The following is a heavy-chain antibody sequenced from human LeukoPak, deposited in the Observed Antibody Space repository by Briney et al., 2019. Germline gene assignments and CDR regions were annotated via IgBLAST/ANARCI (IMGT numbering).Heavy chain of an antibody. J-gene: IGHJ5*02. V-gene: IGHV1-18*04. CDR2: ISTYNVNT. D-gene: IGHD3-22*01. CDR3: ARDQCYDSKGRFDP. CDR1: GYTFTSHG. Sequence: GASVKVSCKASGYTFTSHGITWVRQAPGQGLEWMGWISTYNVNTNYAQKLQGRVTMTTDTSTSTAYMELRSLRSDDTAVYYCARDQCYDSKGRFDPWGQGTLVTVSS.